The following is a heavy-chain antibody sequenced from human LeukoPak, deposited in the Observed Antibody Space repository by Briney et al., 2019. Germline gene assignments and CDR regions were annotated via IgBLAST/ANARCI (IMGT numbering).Heavy chain of an antibody. D-gene: IGHD2-8*02. J-gene: IGHJ6*02. CDR2: IHDSGDT. V-gene: IGHV4-59*01. CDR1: GASITSYF. CDR3: ERDRTLYSTDPTCHPGAGNYYYYGMDV. Sequence: SETLSLTSTVPGASITSYFWSWIGRPPGKGLGWLGYIHDSGDTYYTPSLKSRVTLSPDKSKDQFSLRMTSVTAAATAVYYCERDRTLYSTDPTCHPGAGNYYYYGMDVWGQGTTVTVSS.